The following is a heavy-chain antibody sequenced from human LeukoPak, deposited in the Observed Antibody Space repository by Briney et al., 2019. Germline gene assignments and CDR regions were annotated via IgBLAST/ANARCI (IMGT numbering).Heavy chain of an antibody. Sequence: GGSLRLSCAASGFTFSSYSMNWVRQAPGKGLEWVSSISSSSSYMYYADSVKGRFTISRDNAKNSLYLQMNSLRAEDTAVYYCARENYGSGSYRDYYYGMDVWGKGTTVTVSS. D-gene: IGHD3-10*01. CDR2: ISSSSSYM. CDR3: ARENYGSGSYRDYYYGMDV. J-gene: IGHJ6*04. CDR1: GFTFSSYS. V-gene: IGHV3-21*01.